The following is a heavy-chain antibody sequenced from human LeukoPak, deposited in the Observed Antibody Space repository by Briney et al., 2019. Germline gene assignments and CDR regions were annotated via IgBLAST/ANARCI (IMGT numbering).Heavy chain of an antibody. D-gene: IGHD2-2*02. CDR1: GGTSSSYA. CDR3: ARVAAEVVGVPGPIGFGWLRRDYYYMDV. Sequence: ASVKVSCKASGGTSSSYAITWVRQAPGQGLEWMGGIIPIYGTAKYAQKFQGRVTMTRDMSTSTVYMELSSLRSEDTAVYYCARVAAEVVGVPGPIGFGWLRRDYYYMDVWGKGTTVTVSS. CDR2: IIPIYGTA. V-gene: IGHV1-69*05. J-gene: IGHJ6*03.